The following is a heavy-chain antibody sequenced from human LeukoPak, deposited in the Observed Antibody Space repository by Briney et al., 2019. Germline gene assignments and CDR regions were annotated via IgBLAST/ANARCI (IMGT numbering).Heavy chain of an antibody. V-gene: IGHV1-69*13. CDR2: IIPIFGTA. CDR3: ARGGYYDSSGYYPFDY. Sequence: SVKVSCKASGGTFSSYAISWVRQAPGQGLEWTGGIIPIFGTANCAQKFQGRVTITADESTSTAYMELSSLRSEDTAVYYCARGGYYDSSGYYPFDYWGQGTLVTVSS. CDR1: GGTFSSYA. D-gene: IGHD3-22*01. J-gene: IGHJ4*02.